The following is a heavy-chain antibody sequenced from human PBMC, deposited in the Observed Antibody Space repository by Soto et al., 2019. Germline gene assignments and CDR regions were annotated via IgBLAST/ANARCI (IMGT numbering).Heavy chain of an antibody. CDR1: GGSVSTTSYY. J-gene: IGHJ6*02. V-gene: IGHV4-61*03. Sequence: SETLSLTCTVSGGSVSTTSYYWSWIRQPPGKGLEWLGYISYSGSTDYNPSLRSRVTISVDTSKNHFSLTLSSVTAADTAVYYCARDVFRRATFFGMDGWGQGTTVTVSS. D-gene: IGHD3-10*01. CDR3: ARDVFRRATFFGMDG. CDR2: ISYSGST.